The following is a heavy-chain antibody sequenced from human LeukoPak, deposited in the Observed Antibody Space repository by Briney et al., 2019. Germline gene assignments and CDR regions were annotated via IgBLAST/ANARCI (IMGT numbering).Heavy chain of an antibody. CDR1: GFTFSSYA. CDR2: ISYDGSNE. J-gene: IGHJ4*02. Sequence: PGGSLRLSCAASGFTFSSYAMPWVRQAPGKGLEWVAVISYDGSNEYYADSVKGRFSISRDNSKNTLYLQMNSLGAEDTAVYYCARGKAYYDSSGQPSMWYCFDYWGQGTLVTVSS. CDR3: ARGKAYYDSSGQPSMWYCFDY. D-gene: IGHD3-22*01. V-gene: IGHV3-30*04.